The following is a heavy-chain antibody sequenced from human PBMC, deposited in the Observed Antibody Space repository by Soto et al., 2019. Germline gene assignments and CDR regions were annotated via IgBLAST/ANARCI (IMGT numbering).Heavy chain of an antibody. CDR3: ESRYYTNGVYYTAVDY. Sequence: PSETLSLTCAVYGGSFSVYYWSWIRQPPGKGLEWIGEINHSGSTNYNPSLKSRVTILVDTSKNQFSLKLSSVTAADTAVYYCESRYYTNGVYYTAVDYWGQGTLVTVSS. J-gene: IGHJ4*02. D-gene: IGHD2-8*01. V-gene: IGHV4-34*01. CDR1: GGSFSVYY. CDR2: INHSGST.